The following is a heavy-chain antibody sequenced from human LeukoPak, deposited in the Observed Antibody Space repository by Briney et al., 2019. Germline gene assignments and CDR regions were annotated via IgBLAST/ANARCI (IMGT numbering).Heavy chain of an antibody. CDR3: AKAPVGATSYFDS. V-gene: IGHV3-64D*08. D-gene: IGHD1-26*01. J-gene: IGHJ4*02. Sequence: PGRSLRLSCSASGFTFNTYAMHWVRQAPGKGLEYVSGIRSNGGSTYYADSVMGRFTISIDNSKNILYLQMRSLRPEDTAVYYCAKAPVGATSYFDSWGQGTLVTVSS. CDR2: IRSNGGST. CDR1: GFTFNTYA.